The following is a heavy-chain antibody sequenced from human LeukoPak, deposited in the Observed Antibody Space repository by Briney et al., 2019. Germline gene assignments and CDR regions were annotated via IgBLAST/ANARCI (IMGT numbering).Heavy chain of an antibody. Sequence: PGGSLRLSCAASGFTFSSYAMSWVRQAPGKGLEWVSAISGSGGSTYYADSVKGRFTISRDNSKNTLFLQMNSLRAEDTAVYYCARARRAELERPYYFDYWGQGTLVTVSS. V-gene: IGHV3-23*01. J-gene: IGHJ4*02. CDR1: GFTFSSYA. CDR2: ISGSGGST. D-gene: IGHD1-1*01. CDR3: ARARRAELERPYYFDY.